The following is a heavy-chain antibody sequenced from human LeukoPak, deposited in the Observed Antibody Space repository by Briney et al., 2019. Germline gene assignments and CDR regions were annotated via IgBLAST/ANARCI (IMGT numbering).Heavy chain of an antibody. CDR1: GFTFDDYA. V-gene: IGHV3-9*01. CDR2: ISWNSGSI. D-gene: IGHD6-13*01. Sequence: GGSLRLSCAAPGFTFDDYAMHWVRQAPGKGLEWVSGISWNSGSIGYADSVKGRFTISRDNAKNSLYLQMNSLRAEDTALYYCAKASYSSSWYAFDYWGQGTLVTVSS. J-gene: IGHJ4*02. CDR3: AKASYSSSWYAFDY.